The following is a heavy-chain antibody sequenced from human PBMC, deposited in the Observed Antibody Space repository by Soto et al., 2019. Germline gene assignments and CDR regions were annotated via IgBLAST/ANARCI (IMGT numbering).Heavy chain of an antibody. CDR3: ARGRKGDPLDY. CDR2: ISYDGSNK. CDR1: GFTFSSYA. V-gene: IGHV3-30-3*01. J-gene: IGHJ4*02. Sequence: QVQLVESGGGVVQPGRSLRLSCAASGFTFSSYAVHWVRQAPGKGLEWVAVISYDGSNKYYADSVKGRFTISRDNSKNTLYLQMNSLRAEDTAVYYCARGRKGDPLDYWGQGTLVTVSS.